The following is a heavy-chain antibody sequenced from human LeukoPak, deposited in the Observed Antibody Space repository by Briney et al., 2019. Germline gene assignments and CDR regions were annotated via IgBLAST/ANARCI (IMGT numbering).Heavy chain of an antibody. CDR3: ARLNIAVAGGNWFDP. Sequence: GASVKVSCKASGYTFTSYGISWVRQAPGQGLEWMGWISAYNGNTNYAQKLQGRVTMATDTSTSTAYMELRSLRSDDTAVYYCARLNIAVAGGNWFDPWGQGTLVTVSS. V-gene: IGHV1-18*01. D-gene: IGHD6-19*01. CDR1: GYTFTSYG. J-gene: IGHJ5*02. CDR2: ISAYNGNT.